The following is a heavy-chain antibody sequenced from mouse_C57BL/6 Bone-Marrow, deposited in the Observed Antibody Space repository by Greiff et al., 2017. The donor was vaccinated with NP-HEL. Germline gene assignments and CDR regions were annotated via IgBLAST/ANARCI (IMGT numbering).Heavy chain of an antibody. V-gene: IGHV14-4*01. D-gene: IGHD2-4*01. CDR1: GFNIKDDY. CDR3: TRRGLRQGAWFAY. CDR2: IDPENGDT. Sequence: VQLQQSGAELVRPGASVKLSCTASGFNIKDDYMHWVKQRPEQGLEWIGWIDPENGDTEYASKFQGKATITADTSSNTAYLQLSSLTSEDTAVYYCTRRGLRQGAWFAYWGQGTLVTVSA. J-gene: IGHJ3*01.